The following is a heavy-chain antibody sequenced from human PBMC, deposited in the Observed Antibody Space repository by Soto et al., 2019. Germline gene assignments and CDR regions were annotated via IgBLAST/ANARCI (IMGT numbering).Heavy chain of an antibody. J-gene: IGHJ4*02. CDR3: ARAGSPFHSDSTGYWGFDY. CDR2: IYSSGTT. Sequence: EVQLVESGGGLIQPGGSLRLSCAASGFTFSDHQMNWVRQAPGRGLEWVSVIYSSGTTYYGDSVKGRFTISRDNSKNTLYLQMNGLRTEDTALYYCARAGSPFHSDSTGYWGFDYWGQGTLVTVSS. D-gene: IGHD3-9*01. CDR1: GFTFSDHQ. V-gene: IGHV3-53*01.